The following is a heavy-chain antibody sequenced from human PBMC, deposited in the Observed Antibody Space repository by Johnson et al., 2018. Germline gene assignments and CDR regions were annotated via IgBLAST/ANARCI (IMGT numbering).Heavy chain of an antibody. V-gene: IGHV3-53*01. CDR2: IYSGGST. J-gene: IGHJ3*02. D-gene: IGHD3-22*01. Sequence: VQLVESGGGLIQXGGSLRLSCAASGFTVSSNYMSWVRQAPGKGLEWVSVIYSGGSTYYADSVKGRFTISRDNSKNTLYLQMNSLRAEDTAVYYCARDQYYDSSGYYHGAFDIWGQGTMVTVSS. CDR1: GFTVSSNY. CDR3: ARDQYYDSSGYYHGAFDI.